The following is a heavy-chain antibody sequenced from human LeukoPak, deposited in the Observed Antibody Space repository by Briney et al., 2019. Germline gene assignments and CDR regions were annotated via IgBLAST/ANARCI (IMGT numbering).Heavy chain of an antibody. V-gene: IGHV4-30-2*01. CDR1: GGSLSSGGYS. D-gene: IGHD5-18*01. Sequence: SQTLSLACAVSGGSLSSGGYSWSWIRQPPGKGLEWIGYIYHSGSTYYNPSLKSRVTISVDRSKNQFSLKLSSVTAADTAVYYCARGDHVDTAMGDYFDYWGQGTLVTVSS. CDR2: IYHSGST. J-gene: IGHJ4*02. CDR3: ARGDHVDTAMGDYFDY.